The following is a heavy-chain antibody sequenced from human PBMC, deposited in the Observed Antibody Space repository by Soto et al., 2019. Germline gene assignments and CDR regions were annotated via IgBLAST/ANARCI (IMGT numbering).Heavy chain of an antibody. J-gene: IGHJ5*02. Sequence: SETLSLTCTLSGGSISNYYWSWIRQTQGKGLEWIGYIYYSGSTNYNPSLKSRVTISVDTSKNQFSLKLSSVTAADTAVYYCARNGDYGDYDNWFDPWGQGTLVTVSS. CDR1: GGSISNYY. V-gene: IGHV4-59*01. CDR2: IYYSGST. CDR3: ARNGDYGDYDNWFDP. D-gene: IGHD4-17*01.